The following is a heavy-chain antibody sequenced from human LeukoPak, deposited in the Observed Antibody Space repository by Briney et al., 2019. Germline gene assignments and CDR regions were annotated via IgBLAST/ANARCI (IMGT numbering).Heavy chain of an antibody. Sequence: PGGSLRLSCAASGFTFSSYAMHWVRQAPGKGLEWVAVISYDGSNKYYADSVKGRFTISRDNSKNTLYLQMNSLRAEDTAVYYCARTQIGEGEYYFDYWGQGTLVTVSS. D-gene: IGHD3-10*01. J-gene: IGHJ4*02. CDR1: GFTFSSYA. CDR3: ARTQIGEGEYYFDY. V-gene: IGHV3-30-3*01. CDR2: ISYDGSNK.